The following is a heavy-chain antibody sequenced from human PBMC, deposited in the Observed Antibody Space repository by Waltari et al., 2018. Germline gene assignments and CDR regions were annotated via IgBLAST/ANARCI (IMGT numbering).Heavy chain of an antibody. D-gene: IGHD5-18*01. J-gene: IGHJ4*02. CDR2: IYPGDSNT. CDR1: VYSFAQYW. CDR3: ARQNIHSYGYGYFDF. V-gene: IGHV5-51*01. Sequence: EVQLEQSGAEVNKPGESLTISCNVSVYSFAQYWIGGGRQMPGKGLEWMGGIYPGDSNTKYSLSFQGQVTISADTSISTAYLQWSSLKASDTAIYFCARQNIHSYGYGYFDFWGQGTLVTVSS.